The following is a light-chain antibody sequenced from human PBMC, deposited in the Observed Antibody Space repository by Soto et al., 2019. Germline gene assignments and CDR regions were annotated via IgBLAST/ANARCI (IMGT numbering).Light chain of an antibody. Sequence: EIVLTQSPVTLSVSPGERATLSCRASQSISTTLVWYQQKPGQAPRLLIYGAPTRATGVPARFSGSGSGTEFTLTISSLQSEDFAVYYCQQYNSWVTFGGGTKVEIK. V-gene: IGKV3-15*01. CDR3: QQYNSWVT. CDR2: GAP. CDR1: QSISTT. J-gene: IGKJ4*01.